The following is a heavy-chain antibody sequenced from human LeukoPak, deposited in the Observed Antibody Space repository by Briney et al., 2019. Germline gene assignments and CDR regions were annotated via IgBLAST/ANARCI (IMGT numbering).Heavy chain of an antibody. Sequence: RASLRLSCAASGFTSRSYVMHWVRQAPGKGPEWVALMSHDGSTTNYPDSVKGRFTISRDNDKNSLYLQMSSVRAEDTAVYYCARVGCTSTSCLANWGQGTLVTVSS. J-gene: IGHJ4*02. CDR3: ARVGCTSTSCLAN. D-gene: IGHD2-2*01. CDR1: GFTSRSYV. CDR2: MSHDGSTT. V-gene: IGHV3-30*03.